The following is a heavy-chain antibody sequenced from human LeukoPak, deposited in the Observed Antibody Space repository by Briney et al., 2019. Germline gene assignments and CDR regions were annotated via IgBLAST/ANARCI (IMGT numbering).Heavy chain of an antibody. CDR2: IYGSGYT. V-gene: IGHV4-59*08. D-gene: IGHD6-19*01. CDR1: GGSISGWY. Sequence: PSETLSLTCTVSGGSISGWYWSWIRRPPGKGLERIGNIYGSGYTNYNPSLKSRVTMSVDTSKNQFSLKLSSLTAADTAVYYCARQGVSGGWTTDAFDIWGQGTMVTVSS. CDR3: ARQGVSGGWTTDAFDI. J-gene: IGHJ3*02.